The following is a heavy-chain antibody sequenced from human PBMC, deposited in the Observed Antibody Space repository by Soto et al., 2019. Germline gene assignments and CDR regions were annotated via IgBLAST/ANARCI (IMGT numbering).Heavy chain of an antibody. CDR3: ARAPLYGGNSV. Sequence: GGSLRLSCAASGFTFSDYYISWIRQAPGKGLEWVSYISSSGTTIYHGDSVKGRFTISRDNAKNSLFLQMNSLRAEDTAVYYCARAPLYGGNSVWGQGTTVTVSS. V-gene: IGHV3-11*04. D-gene: IGHD4-17*01. CDR1: GFTFSDYY. J-gene: IGHJ6*02. CDR2: ISSSGTTI.